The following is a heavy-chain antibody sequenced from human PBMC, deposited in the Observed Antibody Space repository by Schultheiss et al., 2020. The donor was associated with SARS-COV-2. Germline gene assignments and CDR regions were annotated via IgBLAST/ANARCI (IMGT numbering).Heavy chain of an antibody. V-gene: IGHV3-49*04. Sequence: GGSLRLSCTASGFTFGDYAMSWVRQAPGKGLEWVGFIRSKAYGGTTEYAASVKGRFTISRDDSKSIAYLQMNSLKTEDTAVYYCAKRGVGATHAEYFQHWGQGTLVTVSS. D-gene: IGHD1-26*01. CDR2: IRSKAYGGTT. CDR3: AKRGVGATHAEYFQH. CDR1: GFTFGDYA. J-gene: IGHJ1*01.